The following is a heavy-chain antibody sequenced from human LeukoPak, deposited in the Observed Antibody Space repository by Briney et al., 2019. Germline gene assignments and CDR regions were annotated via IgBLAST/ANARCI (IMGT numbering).Heavy chain of an antibody. D-gene: IGHD1-26*01. CDR2: INPSGGST. J-gene: IGHJ4*02. Sequence: ASVKVSCKASGGTFSSYAISWVRQAPGQGLEWMGIINPSGGSTSYAQKFQGRVTMTRDMSTSTVYMELSSLRSEDTAVYYCARKGVSAVGAADYWGQGTLVTVSS. CDR1: GGTFSSYA. V-gene: IGHV1-46*01. CDR3: ARKGVSAVGAADY.